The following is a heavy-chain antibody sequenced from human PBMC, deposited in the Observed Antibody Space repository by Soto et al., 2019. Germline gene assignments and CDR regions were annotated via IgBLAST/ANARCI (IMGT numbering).Heavy chain of an antibody. CDR2: VNSDGDTP. D-gene: IGHD3-16*01. V-gene: IGHV3-74*01. CDR1: GFTFRNYW. Sequence: EVQLVESGGGLVQPGGSLRLSCAASGFTFRNYWMHWVRQAPGKGLVWVSRVNSDGDTPYYADSVKGRFTISRDNAKNTAHLQMNSLGAEDTAVYYCASNYAYAEGYYFYGIDVWGQGTTVTVSS. J-gene: IGHJ6*02. CDR3: ASNYAYAEGYYFYGIDV.